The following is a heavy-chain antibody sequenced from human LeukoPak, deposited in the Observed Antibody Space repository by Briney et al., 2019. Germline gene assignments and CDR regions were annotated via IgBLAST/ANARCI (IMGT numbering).Heavy chain of an antibody. Sequence: GGSLRLSCAASGFTFSGYSMNWVRQAPGKGLEWVSYISSSSSTIYYADSVKGRFTISRDNAKNSLYLQMNSPRAEDTAMYYCARDGPPYYYDILTGYLIDYWGQGTLVTVSS. D-gene: IGHD3-9*01. J-gene: IGHJ4*02. CDR3: ARDGPPYYYDILTGYLIDY. V-gene: IGHV3-48*04. CDR1: GFTFSGYS. CDR2: ISSSSSTI.